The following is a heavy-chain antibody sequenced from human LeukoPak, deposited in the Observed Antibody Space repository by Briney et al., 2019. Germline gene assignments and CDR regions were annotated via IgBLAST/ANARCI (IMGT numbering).Heavy chain of an antibody. CDR3: ARGWYYYDIKGGGIDY. J-gene: IGHJ4*02. Sequence: GASVKVSCKASGYTFTGYYMHWVRQAPGQGLEWMGWINPNSGGTNYAQKFQGRVTMTRDTSISTAYMELSSLRSEDTAVYYCARGWYYYDIKGGGIDYWGQGTLVTVSS. V-gene: IGHV1-2*02. D-gene: IGHD3-22*01. CDR2: INPNSGGT. CDR1: GYTFTGYY.